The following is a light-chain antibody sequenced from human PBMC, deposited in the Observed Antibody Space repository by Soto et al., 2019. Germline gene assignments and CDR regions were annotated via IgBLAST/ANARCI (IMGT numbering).Light chain of an antibody. CDR3: SSYTTTTTLGV. J-gene: IGLJ3*02. CDR2: EVS. CDR1: SSDVGGYNY. Sequence: QSVLTQPASVSGSPGQSITISCTGTSSDVGGYNYVSWYQQHPGTAPKLIIFEVSNRPSGVSNRFSGSKSGNTASLAISGLQAEDEADYHCSSYTTTTTLGVFGGGTKLTVL. V-gene: IGLV2-14*01.